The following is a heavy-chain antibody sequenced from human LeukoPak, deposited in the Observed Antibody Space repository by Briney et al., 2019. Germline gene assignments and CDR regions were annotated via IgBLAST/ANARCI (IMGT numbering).Heavy chain of an antibody. CDR3: ARNPHLGDTAMPLEVSHDYYYGMDV. CDR2: INHSGST. V-gene: IGHV4-34*01. D-gene: IGHD5-18*01. CDR1: GGSFSGYY. J-gene: IGHJ6*02. Sequence: SETLSLTCAVYGGSFSGYYWSWIRQPPGKGLEWIGEINHSGSTNYNPSLKSRVTISVDTSKNQFSLKLSSVTAADTAVYYCARNPHLGDTAMPLEVSHDYYYGMDVWGQGTTVTVSS.